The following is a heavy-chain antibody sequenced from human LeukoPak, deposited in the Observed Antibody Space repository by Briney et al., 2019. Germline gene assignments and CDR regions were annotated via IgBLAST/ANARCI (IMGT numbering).Heavy chain of an antibody. CDR3: ARNVGWYSHDS. J-gene: IGHJ4*02. D-gene: IGHD6-19*01. CDR2: IYHGGTT. CDR1: GGSISSSSYF. Sequence: SETLSLTSSVSGGSISSSSYFWGWIRQPPGKGLEWIGSIYHGGTTYYNPSLRSRVTISADASKIQFSLKLTSVTAADTAVYYCARNVGWYSHDSWGQGTLVTVSS. V-gene: IGHV4-39*01.